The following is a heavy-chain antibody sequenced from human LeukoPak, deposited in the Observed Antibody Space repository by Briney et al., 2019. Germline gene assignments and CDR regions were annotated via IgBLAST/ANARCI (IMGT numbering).Heavy chain of an antibody. Sequence: ASVKVSCKASGYTFTSYYMHWVRQAPGQGLEWMGGIIPIFGTANYAQKFQGRVTITTDESTSTAYMELSSLRSEDTAVYYCASRSSSWYNWFDPWGQGTLVTVSS. CDR3: ASRSSSWYNWFDP. D-gene: IGHD6-13*01. J-gene: IGHJ5*02. CDR1: GYTFTSYY. V-gene: IGHV1-69*05. CDR2: IIPIFGTA.